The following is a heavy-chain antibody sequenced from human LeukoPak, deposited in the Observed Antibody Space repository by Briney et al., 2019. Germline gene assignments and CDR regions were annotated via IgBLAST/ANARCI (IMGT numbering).Heavy chain of an antibody. CDR1: GFTFSSYS. Sequence: GGSLRLSCAASGFTFSSYSMNWVRQAPGKGLVWVSHIKSDGSSTTYADSVKGRFTISRDNAKSTLYLQMNSLRAEDTAVYYCARDRGYTQDYWGQGTLVTVSS. D-gene: IGHD5-12*01. CDR2: IKSDGSST. CDR3: ARDRGYTQDY. V-gene: IGHV3-74*01. J-gene: IGHJ4*02.